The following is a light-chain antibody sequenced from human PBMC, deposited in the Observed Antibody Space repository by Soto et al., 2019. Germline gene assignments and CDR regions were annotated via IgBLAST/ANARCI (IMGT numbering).Light chain of an antibody. CDR2: GAS. J-gene: IGKJ1*01. CDR1: QSVSSN. CDR3: KQYNNWPWT. V-gene: IGKV3-15*01. Sequence: EIVMTQSPATLSVSPGERATLSCRASQSVSSNLAWYQQKPGQAPRLLIYGASTRATGIPARFSGSGSGTEFTLTISSLQSEEFAVYYCKQYNNWPWTFGQGTKVEI.